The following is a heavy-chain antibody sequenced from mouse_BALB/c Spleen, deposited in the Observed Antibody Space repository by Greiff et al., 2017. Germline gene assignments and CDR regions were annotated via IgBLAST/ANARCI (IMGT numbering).Heavy chain of an antibody. CDR3: ARGRNFDV. CDR1: GYSITSDYA. CDR2: ISYSGST. Sequence: EVQLVESGPGLVKPSQSLSLTCTVTGYSITSDYAWNWIRQFPGNKLEWMGYISYSGSTSYNPSLKSRISITRDTSKNQFFLQLNSVTTEDTATYYCARGRNFDVWGAGTTVTVSS. J-gene: IGHJ1*01. V-gene: IGHV3-2*02.